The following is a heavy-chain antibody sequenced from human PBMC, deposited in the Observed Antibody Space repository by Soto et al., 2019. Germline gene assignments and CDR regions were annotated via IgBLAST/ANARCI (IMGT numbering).Heavy chain of an antibody. CDR1: GYTFTSYA. Sequence: GASVKVSCKASGYTFTSYAMHWVRQAPGHRLEWMGWINAGNGNTKYSQKFQGRVTITRDTSASTAYMELSSLRSEDTAVYYCARPSTIFGVVPLAYWGQGTLVTVSS. CDR2: INAGNGNT. J-gene: IGHJ4*02. D-gene: IGHD3-3*01. V-gene: IGHV1-3*01. CDR3: ARPSTIFGVVPLAY.